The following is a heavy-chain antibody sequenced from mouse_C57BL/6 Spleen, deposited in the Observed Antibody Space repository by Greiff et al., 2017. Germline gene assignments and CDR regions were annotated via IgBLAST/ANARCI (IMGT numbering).Heavy chain of an antibody. CDR2: IHPNSGST. J-gene: IGHJ4*01. D-gene: IGHD2-3*01. CDR1: GYTFTSYW. CDR3: ARALVYDGYYGAMDY. V-gene: IGHV1-64*01. Sequence: VQLQQPGAELVKPGASVKLSCKASGYTFTSYWMHWVKQRPGQGLEWIGMIHPNSGSTNYNEKFKSKATLTVDKSSSTAYMQLSSLTSEDSAVYYCARALVYDGYYGAMDYWGQGTSVTVSS.